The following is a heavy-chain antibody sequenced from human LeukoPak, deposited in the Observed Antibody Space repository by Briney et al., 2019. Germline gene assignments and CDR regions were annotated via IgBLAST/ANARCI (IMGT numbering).Heavy chain of an antibody. CDR3: TTNDAFDI. CDR2: TKTTSDGGPT. J-gene: IGHJ3*02. Sequence: GGSLRLSCAASGVAFSHAWMSWVRQAPGKGLEWVAQTKTTSDGGPTDYAAPVKGRFTISRDDSENMLYLQMNSLKTEDTAVYYCTTNDAFDIWGQGTMVIVSS. V-gene: IGHV3-15*01. CDR1: GVAFSHAW.